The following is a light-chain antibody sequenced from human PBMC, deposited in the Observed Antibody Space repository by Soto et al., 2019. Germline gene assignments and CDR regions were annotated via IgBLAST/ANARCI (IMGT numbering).Light chain of an antibody. Sequence: QSALTQPASVSGSPGQSITISCTGTSSDVGGYNLVSWYQQHPGKAPKLMIYDVSKRPSGVSNRFSGSKSGNTASLTISGLQAEDEADYYCCSYAGSRIVVFGGGTKVTVL. V-gene: IGLV2-23*02. J-gene: IGLJ2*01. CDR2: DVS. CDR1: SSDVGGYNL. CDR3: CSYAGSRIVV.